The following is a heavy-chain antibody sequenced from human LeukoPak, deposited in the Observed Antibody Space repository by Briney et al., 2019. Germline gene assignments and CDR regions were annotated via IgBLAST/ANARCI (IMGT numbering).Heavy chain of an antibody. D-gene: IGHD3-22*01. Sequence: SETLSLTCTVSGGSISSGGYYWSWIRQHPGKGLEWIGYIYYSGSTYYNPSLKSRVTISVGTSKNQFSLKLSSVTAADTAVYYCARDRDYYDSSGYTQWGQGTLVTVSS. J-gene: IGHJ4*02. CDR3: ARDRDYYDSSGYTQ. CDR2: IYYSGST. CDR1: GGSISSGGYY. V-gene: IGHV4-31*03.